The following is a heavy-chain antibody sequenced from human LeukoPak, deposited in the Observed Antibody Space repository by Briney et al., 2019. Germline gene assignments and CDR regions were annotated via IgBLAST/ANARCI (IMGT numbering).Heavy chain of an antibody. Sequence: GGSLRLSCVASGFTLSTNYTSWVRQAPGKGPEWLSVLYRGGTTYYAGPVKGRFTISRNDSKNTLYLQMNSLRAEDTAVYYCARDYYYDESGQPVRLDYWGQGTLVTVSS. CDR3: ARDYYYDESGQPVRLDY. D-gene: IGHD3-22*01. CDR2: LYRGGTT. V-gene: IGHV3-66*01. CDR1: GFTLSTNY. J-gene: IGHJ4*02.